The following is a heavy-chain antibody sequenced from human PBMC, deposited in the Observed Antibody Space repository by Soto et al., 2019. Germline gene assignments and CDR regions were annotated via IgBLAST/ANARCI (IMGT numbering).Heavy chain of an antibody. CDR3: ARTTVGATYFDY. V-gene: IGHV3-53*01. Sequence: PGGSLRLSCAASGFTVSSNYMSWVRQAPGKGLEWVSVIYSGGSTYYADSVKGRFTISRDNSKNTLYLQMNSLRAEDTAVYYCARTTVGATYFDYWGQGTLVTVSS. D-gene: IGHD1-26*01. J-gene: IGHJ4*02. CDR2: IYSGGST. CDR1: GFTVSSNY.